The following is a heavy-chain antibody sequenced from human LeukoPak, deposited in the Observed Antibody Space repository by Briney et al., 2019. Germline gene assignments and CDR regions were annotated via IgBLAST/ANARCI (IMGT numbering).Heavy chain of an antibody. Sequence: VRSLRLSCAASGFAFSSYTMNRVCQAPGKGLEWVSSITIRGVYIYYADSVRGRFTISRDNAKNPLSLQMNSIRADDTAVYYCARGRNSSTWHQGQSWFDPWGQGTLVTVSS. D-gene: IGHD6-13*01. CDR3: ARGRNSSTWHQGQSWFDP. CDR1: GFAFSSYT. CDR2: ITIRGVYI. J-gene: IGHJ5*02. V-gene: IGHV3-21*01.